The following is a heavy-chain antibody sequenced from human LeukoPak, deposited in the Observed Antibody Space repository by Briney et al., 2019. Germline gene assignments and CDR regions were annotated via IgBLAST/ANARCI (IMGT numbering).Heavy chain of an antibody. J-gene: IGHJ4*02. CDR3: ARGRYYYDSSGYYRLPYFDY. CDR1: GGSISSGGYS. CDR2: IYDSGST. D-gene: IGHD3-22*01. Sequence: SETLSLTCAVSGGSISSGGYSWSWIRQPPGKGLEWFGYIYDSGSTYYNPSLKSRVTISVDRSKNQFSLKLSSVTAADTAVYYCARGRYYYDSSGYYRLPYFDYWGQGTLVTVSS. V-gene: IGHV4-30-2*01.